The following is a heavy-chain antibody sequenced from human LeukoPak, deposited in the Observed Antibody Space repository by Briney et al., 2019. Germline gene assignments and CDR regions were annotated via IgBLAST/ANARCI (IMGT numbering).Heavy chain of an antibody. CDR3: ASYLGYCSSTSCRAGFDY. CDR2: IYYSGST. D-gene: IGHD2-2*01. J-gene: IGHJ4*02. V-gene: IGHV4-59*01. Sequence: SETLSLTCTVSGGSISSYYWSWIRQPPGKGLEWIGYIYYSGSTNYNPSLKSRVTISVDTSKNQFPLKLSSVTAADTAVYYCASYLGYCSSTSCRAGFDYWGQGTLVTVSS. CDR1: GGSISSYY.